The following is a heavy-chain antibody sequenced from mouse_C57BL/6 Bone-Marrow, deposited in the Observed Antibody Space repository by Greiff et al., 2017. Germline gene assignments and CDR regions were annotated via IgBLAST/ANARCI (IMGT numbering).Heavy chain of an antibody. D-gene: IGHD1-1*01. J-gene: IGHJ2*01. CDR3: AKNRTVGKNYFDY. Sequence: QVQLQQSGPGLVQPSQSLSITCTVSGFSLTSYGVHWVRQSPGKGLEWLGVIWRGGSTDYNAAFMSRLSITKDNSKSQVFFKMNSLQADDTAIYYCAKNRTVGKNYFDYWGQGTTLTVSS. V-gene: IGHV2-5*01. CDR2: IWRGGST. CDR1: GFSLTSYG.